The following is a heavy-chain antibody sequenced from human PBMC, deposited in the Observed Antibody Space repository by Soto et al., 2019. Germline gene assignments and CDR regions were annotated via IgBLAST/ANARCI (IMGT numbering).Heavy chain of an antibody. J-gene: IGHJ6*02. CDR2: IVVGSGNT. V-gene: IGHV1-58*01. D-gene: IGHD2-2*01. Sequence: SVKVSFKASGFTFTSSAVQWVRQARGQRLEWIGWIVVGSGNTNYAQKFQERVTITRDMSTSTAYMELSSLRSEDTAVYYCAAEAGYCSSTSCPNYHYGMDVWGQGTTVTVSS. CDR3: AAEAGYCSSTSCPNYHYGMDV. CDR1: GFTFTSSA.